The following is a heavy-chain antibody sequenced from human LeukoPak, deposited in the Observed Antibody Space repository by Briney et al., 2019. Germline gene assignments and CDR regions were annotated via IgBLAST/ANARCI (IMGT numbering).Heavy chain of an antibody. CDR3: ARASSGSYAYYYYYYMDV. CDR2: IYYSGST. J-gene: IGHJ6*03. V-gene: IGHV4-39*07. CDR1: GSSISSSSYY. Sequence: SETLSLTCTVSGSSISSSSYYWGWIRQPPGKGLEWIGSIYYSGSTYYNPSLKSRVTISVDTSKNQFSLKLSSVTAADTAVYYCARASSGSYAYYYYYYMDVWGKGTTVTVSS. D-gene: IGHD1-26*01.